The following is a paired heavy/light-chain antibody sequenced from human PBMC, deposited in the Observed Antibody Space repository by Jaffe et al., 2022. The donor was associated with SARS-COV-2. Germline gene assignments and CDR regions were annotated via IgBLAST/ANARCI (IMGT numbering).Light chain of an antibody. CDR2: AAS. V-gene: IGKV1-8*01. Sequence: AIRMTQSPSSFSASTGDRVTITCRASQGISSYLAWYQQKPGKAPKLLIYAASTLQSGVPSRFSGSGSGTDFTLTISCLQSEDFATYYCQQYYSYPLLFGPGTKVDIK. CDR3: QQYYSYPLL. J-gene: IGKJ3*01. CDR1: QGISSY.
Heavy chain of an antibody. CDR2: IYYSGST. J-gene: IGHJ6*02. CDR1: GGSISSYY. CDR3: ARSWPSDYYDSSGYYYGGGVKGMDV. V-gene: IGHV4-59*01. Sequence: QVQLQESGPGLVKPSETLSLTCTVSGGSISSYYWSWIRQPPGKGLEWIGYIYYSGSTNYNPSLKSRVTISVDTSKNQFSLKLSSVTAADTAVYYCARSWPSDYYDSSGYYYGGGVKGMDVWGQGTTVTVSS. D-gene: IGHD3-22*01.